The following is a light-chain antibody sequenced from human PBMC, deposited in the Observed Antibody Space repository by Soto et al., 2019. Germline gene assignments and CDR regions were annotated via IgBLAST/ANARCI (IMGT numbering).Light chain of an antibody. Sequence: DIQMTQSPSTLSASVGDSVTITCRTSQNIDIWLAWYQQNPGKAPNLLISKASTLYTGVPSRFSGSRSGTEFTLTISGLQPDDFATYYCQPYKTYFVTFGPGTRLDI. CDR3: QPYKTYFVT. J-gene: IGKJ5*01. CDR2: KAS. V-gene: IGKV1-5*03. CDR1: QNIDIW.